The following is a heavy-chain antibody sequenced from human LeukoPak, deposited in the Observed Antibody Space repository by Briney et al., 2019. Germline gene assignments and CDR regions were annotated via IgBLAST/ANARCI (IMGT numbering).Heavy chain of an antibody. D-gene: IGHD6-19*01. V-gene: IGHV3-21*01. CDR3: AREDWVVAVAGPDY. CDR1: GFTFSSYS. J-gene: IGHJ4*02. Sequence: AGGSLRLSCAASGFTFSSYSMNWVRQAPGKGLEWVSSISRSSSYIYYADSVKGRFTISRDNAKNSLYLQMNSLRAEDTAVYYCAREDWVVAVAGPDYWGQGTLVTVSS. CDR2: ISRSSSYI.